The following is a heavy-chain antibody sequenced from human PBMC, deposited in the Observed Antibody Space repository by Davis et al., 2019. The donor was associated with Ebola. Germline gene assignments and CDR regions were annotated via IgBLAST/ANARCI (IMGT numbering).Heavy chain of an antibody. CDR1: GFTFSDYY. CDR2: ISSSGSAI. V-gene: IGHV3-11*04. Sequence: GESLKISCAASGFTFSDYYMNWVRQAPGKGLEWISYISSSGSAIYYADSVRGRFTISRDNAKNSLYLQMTSLTAEDTALYYCARDRYYYGGTGTFDYWGQGTLVTVSS. J-gene: IGHJ4*02. CDR3: ARDRYYYGGTGTFDY. D-gene: IGHD3-10*01.